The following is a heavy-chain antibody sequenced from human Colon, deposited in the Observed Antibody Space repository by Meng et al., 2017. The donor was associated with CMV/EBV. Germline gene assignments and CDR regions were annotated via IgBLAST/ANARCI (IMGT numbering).Heavy chain of an antibody. V-gene: IGHV3-23*01. CDR3: AKREYCSGGSCYTLNYYYYAVDV. CDR2: IVGGGGSRT. D-gene: IGHD2-15*01. J-gene: IGHJ6*02. Sequence: GESLKISCAASGFTFSSYWMSWVRQAPGKGLEWVSAIVGGGGSRTYYADSVKGRFTISRDNSKSTLYLQINSPRVEDTAVYYCAKREYCSGGSCYTLNYYYYAVDVWGQGTTVTVSS. CDR1: GFTFSSYW.